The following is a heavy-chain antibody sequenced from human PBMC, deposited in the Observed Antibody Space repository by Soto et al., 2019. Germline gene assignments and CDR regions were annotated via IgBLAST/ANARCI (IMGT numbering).Heavy chain of an antibody. CDR3: ARDFLRMVGAYYYYGMDV. V-gene: IGHV1-2*02. D-gene: IGHD1-26*01. Sequence: ASVKVSCKASGYTFTGYYMHWVRQAPGQGLEWMGWINPNSGGTNYAQKFQGRVTMTRDTSISTAYMELSRLRSDDTAVYYCARDFLRMVGAYYYYGMDVWGQGTTVTVSS. CDR1: GYTFTGYY. CDR2: INPNSGGT. J-gene: IGHJ6*02.